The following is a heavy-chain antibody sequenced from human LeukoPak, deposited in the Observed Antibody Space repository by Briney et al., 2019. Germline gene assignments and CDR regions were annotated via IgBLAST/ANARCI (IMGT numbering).Heavy chain of an antibody. D-gene: IGHD6-13*01. V-gene: IGHV3-74*01. CDR1: GFTFSSYW. J-gene: IGHJ4*02. Sequence: PGGSLRLSCAASGFTFSSYWVHWVRQAPGKGLVWVSRINSDGSSTNYADSVKGRFTISRDNAKNTLYLQMNSLRAEDTAVYYCARIAYSSSWYVDYWGQGTLGTVSS. CDR3: ARIAYSSSWYVDY. CDR2: INSDGSST.